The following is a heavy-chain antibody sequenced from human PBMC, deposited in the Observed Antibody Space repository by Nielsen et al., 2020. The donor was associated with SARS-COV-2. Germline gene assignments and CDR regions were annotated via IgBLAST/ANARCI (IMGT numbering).Heavy chain of an antibody. CDR2: ISWNSGSI. J-gene: IGHJ4*02. Sequence: GRSLRLSCAAPGFTFDDYAMDWVRQAPGKGLEWVSGISWNSGSIGYADSVKGRFTMSRDNAKNSLYLQMNSLRAEETALYYCAKGSSGWYYYFDYWGQGTLVTVSS. CDR1: GFTFDDYA. V-gene: IGHV3-9*01. CDR3: AKGSSGWYYYFDY. D-gene: IGHD6-19*01.